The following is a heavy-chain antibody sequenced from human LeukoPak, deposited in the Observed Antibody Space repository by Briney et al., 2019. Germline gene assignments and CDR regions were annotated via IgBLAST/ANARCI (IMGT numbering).Heavy chain of an antibody. V-gene: IGHV4-59*08. CDR3: ACYGGAYYFDY. CDR2: IYYSGST. Sequence: SETLSLTCTVSGGSISSYYWSWIRQPPGKGLERIGYIYYSGSTNYNPSLKSRVTISVDTSKNQFSLKLSSVTAADTAVYYCACYGGAYYFDYWGQGTLVTVSS. J-gene: IGHJ4*02. CDR1: GGSISSYY. D-gene: IGHD3-10*01.